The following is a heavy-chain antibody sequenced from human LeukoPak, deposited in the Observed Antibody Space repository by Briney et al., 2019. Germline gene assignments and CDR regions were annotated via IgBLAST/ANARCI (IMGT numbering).Heavy chain of an antibody. CDR1: GGSFSGYY. D-gene: IGHD3-16*01. CDR3: ARDTVGAYYYYMDV. CDR2: INHSGST. V-gene: IGHV4-34*01. J-gene: IGHJ6*03. Sequence: PSETLSLTCAVYGGSFSGYYWSWIRQPPGKGLEWIGEINHSGSTNYNPSLKSRVTISVDTSKNQFSLKLSSVTAADTAVYYCARDTVGAYYYYMDVWGKGTTVTVSS.